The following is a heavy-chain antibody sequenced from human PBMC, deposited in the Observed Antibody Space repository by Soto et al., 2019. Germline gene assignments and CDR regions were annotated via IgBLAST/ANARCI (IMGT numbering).Heavy chain of an antibody. CDR3: ASSHAGAHITAAVH. V-gene: IGHV4-59*12. CDR2: IYSSGST. J-gene: IGHJ4*02. D-gene: IGHD1-20*01. Sequence: PSETLSLTCTVSGDLFNQYDWSWIRQPPGKGLEWIGNIYSSGSTNYNPSLKSRVTISVDRSKNQFSLKLSSVTAADTAVYYCASSHAGAHITAAVHWGQGTLVTVSS. CDR1: GDLFNQYD.